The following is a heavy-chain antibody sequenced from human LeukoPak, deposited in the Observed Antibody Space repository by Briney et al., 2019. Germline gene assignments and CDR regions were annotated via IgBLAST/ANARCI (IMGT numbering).Heavy chain of an antibody. CDR2: INHSGST. D-gene: IGHD3-22*01. CDR3: ARAYYYDSSGYAI. CDR1: GGSFSGYY. Sequence: PSETLSLTCAVYGGSFSGYYWSWIRQPPGKGLEWIGEINHSGSTNYNPSLKSRVTISVDTSKNQFSLKLSSVTAADTAVYYCARAYYYDSSGYAIWGQGTLVTVSS. V-gene: IGHV4-34*01. J-gene: IGHJ4*02.